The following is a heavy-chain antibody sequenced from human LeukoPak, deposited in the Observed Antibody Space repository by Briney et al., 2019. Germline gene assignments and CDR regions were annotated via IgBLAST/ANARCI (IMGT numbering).Heavy chain of an antibody. J-gene: IGHJ5*02. D-gene: IGHD3-10*01. CDR2: IYHSGST. Sequence: PSETLSLTCAVSGGSISSSNWWSWVRQPPGKGLEWIGEIYHSGSTNYNPSLKSRVTISVDKSKNQFSLKLSSVTAADTAVYYCASIIYGSGSYYRQNWFDPWGQGTLVTVSS. V-gene: IGHV4-4*02. CDR1: GGSISSSNW. CDR3: ASIIYGSGSYYRQNWFDP.